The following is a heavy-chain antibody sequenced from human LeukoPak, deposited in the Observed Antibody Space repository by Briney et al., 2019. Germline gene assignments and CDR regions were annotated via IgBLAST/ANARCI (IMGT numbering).Heavy chain of an antibody. CDR2: IFSGGST. Sequence: GGSLSLSCAASGFTVSSNYMSWVRQAPGKGLEWGSVIFSGGSTYYADSVKGRFTISRDNSKNTPYLQMNSLRAEDTAVYYCVRDTVGFGELNWFDPWGQGTLVTVSS. V-gene: IGHV3-66*01. CDR1: GFTVSSNY. D-gene: IGHD3-10*01. CDR3: VRDTVGFGELNWFDP. J-gene: IGHJ5*02.